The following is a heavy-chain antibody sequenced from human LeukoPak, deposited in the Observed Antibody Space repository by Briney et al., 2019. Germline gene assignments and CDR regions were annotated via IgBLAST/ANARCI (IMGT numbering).Heavy chain of an antibody. V-gene: IGHV1-46*01. CDR2: INPSGGST. CDR3: ARTPSGYDEGGSNY. D-gene: IGHD5-12*01. Sequence: GASVKVSCKASGYTFTSYYMHWVRQAPGQGLEWMGIINPSGGSTNYAEKFQGRVTISADESTSTAYMELSSLRSEDTAMYYCARTPSGYDEGGSNYWGQGTLVTVSS. CDR1: GYTFTSYY. J-gene: IGHJ4*02.